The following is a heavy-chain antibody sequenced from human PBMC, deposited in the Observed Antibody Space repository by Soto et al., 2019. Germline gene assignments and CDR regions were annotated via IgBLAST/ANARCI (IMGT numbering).Heavy chain of an antibody. Sequence: ASVKVSCKASGYTFTGYYMLWVRQAPGQGLEWMGWINPNSGGTNYAQKFLGRVTMTRDTSISTAYMELSRLRSDDTAVYYCARPGYCSGGSCYSVDWFDPWGQGTLVTVSS. CDR3: ARPGYCSGGSCYSVDWFDP. J-gene: IGHJ5*02. V-gene: IGHV1-2*02. D-gene: IGHD2-15*01. CDR2: INPNSGGT. CDR1: GYTFTGYY.